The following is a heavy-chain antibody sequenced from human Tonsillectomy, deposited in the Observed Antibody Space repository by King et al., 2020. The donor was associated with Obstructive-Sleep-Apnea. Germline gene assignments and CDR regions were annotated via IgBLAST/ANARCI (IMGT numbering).Heavy chain of an antibody. CDR3: ARISTRKSGFPLDY. J-gene: IGHJ4*02. CDR2: IYYSGST. V-gene: IGHV4-59*08. CDR1: VGSISSYS. Sequence: QLQESGPGLVKPSETLSLTCTVSVGSISSYSWSWIRQPPEKGLEWIGYIYYSGSTNYNPSLKSRVSISVDTSKNQFSLKLSSVTAADTAVYYCARISTRKSGFPLDYWGQGTLVTVSS. D-gene: IGHD3-22*01.